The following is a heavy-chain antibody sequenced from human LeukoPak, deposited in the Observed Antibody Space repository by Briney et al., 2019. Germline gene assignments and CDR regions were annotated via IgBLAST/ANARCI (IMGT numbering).Heavy chain of an antibody. CDR3: AKAAYCTSTSCHFSGYAQRPLDS. Sequence: PGGSLRLSCVASGFTFNTYGIHWVRQAPGKGLEWAAGISVDGNNKDYSDSVKGRFTISRDNSKNTLYLQMNSLRAEDTAVYYCAKAAYCTSTSCHFSGYAQRPLDSWGQGTLVTVSS. V-gene: IGHV3-30*18. CDR2: ISVDGNNK. D-gene: IGHD2-2*01. J-gene: IGHJ4*02. CDR1: GFTFNTYG.